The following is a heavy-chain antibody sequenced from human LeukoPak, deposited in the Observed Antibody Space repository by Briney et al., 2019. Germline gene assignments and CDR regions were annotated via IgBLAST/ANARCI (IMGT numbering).Heavy chain of an antibody. D-gene: IGHD6-6*01. CDR1: GGTFSSYA. Sequence: GASVKVSCKASGGTFSSYAISWVRQAPGQGLEWMGGIIPIFGTANYAQKFQGRVTITTDESTSTAYMELSSLRSEDTAVYYCARGLAARLSGYYYMDVWGKGTTVTVSS. CDR3: ARGLAARLSGYYYMDV. V-gene: IGHV1-69*05. J-gene: IGHJ6*03. CDR2: IIPIFGTA.